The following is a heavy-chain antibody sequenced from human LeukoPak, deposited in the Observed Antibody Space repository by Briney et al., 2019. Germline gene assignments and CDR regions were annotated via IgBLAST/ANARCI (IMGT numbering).Heavy chain of an antibody. CDR3: ARWGSGPIDY. V-gene: IGHV4-59*08. CDR1: GGSISSYY. Sequence: PSETLSLTCTVSGGSISSYYWSWIRQPPGKELEWIGYIYYSGSTNYNPSLKSRVTISVDTSKNQFPLKLSSVTAADTAVYYCARWGSGPIDYWGQGTLVTVSS. CDR2: IYYSGST. D-gene: IGHD3-16*01. J-gene: IGHJ4*02.